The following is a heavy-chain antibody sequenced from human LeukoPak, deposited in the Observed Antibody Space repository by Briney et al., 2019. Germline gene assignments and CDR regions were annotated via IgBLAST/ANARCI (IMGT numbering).Heavy chain of an antibody. CDR3: AIYCSSTSCIGGY. CDR1: GFTFSSYG. J-gene: IGHJ4*02. CDR2: IWYDGSNK. Sequence: GGSLRLSCAASGFTFSSYGMHWVRQAPDKGLEWVAVIWYDGSNKYYADSVKGRFTISRDNSKNTLYLQMNSLRAEDTAVYYCAIYCSSTSCIGGYWGQGTLVTVSS. V-gene: IGHV3-33*01. D-gene: IGHD2-2*01.